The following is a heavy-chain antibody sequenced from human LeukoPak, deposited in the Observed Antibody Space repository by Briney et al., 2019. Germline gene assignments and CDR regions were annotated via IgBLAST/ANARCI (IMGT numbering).Heavy chain of an antibody. D-gene: IGHD2-15*01. J-gene: IGHJ6*03. V-gene: IGHV4-34*01. CDR3: AKQVGYFGYYYYYMDV. Sequence: SETLSLTCAVYGGSFSGYYWSWIRQPPGKGLEWIGEINHSGSTNYSPSLKSRVTISVDTSKNQFSLKLSSVTAADTAVYYCAKQVGYFGYYYYYMDVWGKGTTVTISS. CDR1: GGSFSGYY. CDR2: INHSGST.